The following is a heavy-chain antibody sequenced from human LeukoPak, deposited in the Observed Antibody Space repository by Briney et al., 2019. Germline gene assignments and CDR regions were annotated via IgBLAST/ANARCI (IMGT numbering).Heavy chain of an antibody. Sequence: SVKVSCKASGGTFSSYAISWVRQAPGQGLEWMGGIIPIFGTANYAQKFQGRVTITTDESTSTAYMELSSPRSEDTAVYYCARPKGSGWYGFDYWGQGTLVTVSS. J-gene: IGHJ4*02. V-gene: IGHV1-69*05. D-gene: IGHD6-19*01. CDR1: GGTFSSYA. CDR3: ARPKGSGWYGFDY. CDR2: IIPIFGTA.